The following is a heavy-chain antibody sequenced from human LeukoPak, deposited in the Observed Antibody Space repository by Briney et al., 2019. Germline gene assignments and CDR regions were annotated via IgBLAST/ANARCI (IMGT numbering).Heavy chain of an antibody. V-gene: IGHV4-59*01. D-gene: IGHD3-22*01. CDR1: GGSISSYY. Sequence: SETLSLTCTVSGGSISSYYWSWIRQPPGKGLEWIGYIYYSGGTNYNPSLKSRVTISVDTSKNQFSLKLSSVTAADTAVYYCARALPTYYYDSSGRARVVFDPWGQGTLVTVSS. CDR3: ARALPTYYYDSSGRARVVFDP. CDR2: IYYSGGT. J-gene: IGHJ5*02.